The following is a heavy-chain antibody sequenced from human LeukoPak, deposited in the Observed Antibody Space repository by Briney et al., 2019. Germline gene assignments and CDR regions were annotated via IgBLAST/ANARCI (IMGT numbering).Heavy chain of an antibody. Sequence: GESLKISCKGSGYSFTSYWIGWVRQMPGKGLEWMGIIYPDDSDTRYSPSFEGQVIISVDKSISTAYLQWSSLKASDTDTYYCARHGHCTNGVCYSNYYYYMDVWGKGTTVTVSS. J-gene: IGHJ6*03. D-gene: IGHD2-8*01. CDR3: ARHGHCTNGVCYSNYYYYMDV. CDR2: IYPDDSDT. V-gene: IGHV5-51*01. CDR1: GYSFTSYW.